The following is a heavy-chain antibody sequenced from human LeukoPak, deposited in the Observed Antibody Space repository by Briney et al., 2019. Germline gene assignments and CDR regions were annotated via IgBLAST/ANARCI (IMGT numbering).Heavy chain of an antibody. CDR1: GGSFSGYY. CDR2: INHSGST. D-gene: IGHD3-10*01. V-gene: IGHV4-34*01. Sequence: SETLSLTCAVYGGSFSGYYWSWIRQPPGKGLEWIGEINHSGSTNYNPSLKSRVTMSVDTSKNQFSLKLSSVTAADTAVYYCARGTARSGTPGFDYWGQGTLVTVSS. J-gene: IGHJ4*02. CDR3: ARGTARSGTPGFDY.